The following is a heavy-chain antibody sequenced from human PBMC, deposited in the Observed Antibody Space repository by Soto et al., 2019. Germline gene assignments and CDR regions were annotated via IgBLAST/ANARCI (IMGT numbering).Heavy chain of an antibody. CDR1: GGSVGSGSYY. Sequence: SETLSLTCTVSGGSVGSGSYYWSWIRQPPGKGLEWIGYIYYSGSTNYNPSLKSRVTISVDTSKNQFSLKLSSVTAADTAVYYCARGVEYSSSWYRSYGMDVWGQGTTVTVSS. V-gene: IGHV4-61*01. D-gene: IGHD6-13*01. CDR3: ARGVEYSSSWYRSYGMDV. CDR2: IYYSGST. J-gene: IGHJ6*02.